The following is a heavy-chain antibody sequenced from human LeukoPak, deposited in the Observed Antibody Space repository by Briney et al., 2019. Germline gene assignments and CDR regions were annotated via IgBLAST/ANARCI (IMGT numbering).Heavy chain of an antibody. D-gene: IGHD3-10*01. CDR3: ARVPLWFGKTIFDY. CDR2: IKQDGSEK. J-gene: IGHJ4*02. Sequence: PGRSLRLSCAASGFTFSSYWMSWVRQAPGKGLEWVANIKQDGSEKYYVDSVKGRFTISRDNAKNSLYLQMNSLRAEDTAVYYCARVPLWFGKTIFDYWGQGTLVTVSS. V-gene: IGHV3-7*03. CDR1: GFTFSSYW.